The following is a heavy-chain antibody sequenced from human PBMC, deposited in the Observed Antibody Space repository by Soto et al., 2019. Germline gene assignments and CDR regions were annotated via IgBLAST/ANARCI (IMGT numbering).Heavy chain of an antibody. CDR2: MSHSGGT. Sequence: QVQLQQWGAGLLKPSETLSLTCAVYGGSISSSTNYYWSWIRQPPGKGLEWIGEMSHSGGTHFNPSLRSRVTIAVDTSKNQFSLEMTSVTAADTALYYCVRVARGTATTVVDAFALWGPGTMVTVSS. D-gene: IGHD1-1*01. CDR3: VRVARGTATTVVDAFAL. CDR1: GGSISSSTNYY. J-gene: IGHJ3*01. V-gene: IGHV4-34*01.